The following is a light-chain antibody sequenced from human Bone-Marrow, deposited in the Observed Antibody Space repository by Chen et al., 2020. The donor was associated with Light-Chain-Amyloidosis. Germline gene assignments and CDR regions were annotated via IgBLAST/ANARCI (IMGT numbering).Light chain of an antibody. J-gene: IGLJ1*01. CDR2: EVT. CDR3: SSYTITNTLV. V-gene: IGLV2-14*01. CDR1: TSDVGGDNH. Sequence: QPALTQHASVSGSPGKSSTFSCPGTTSDVGGDNHVSWYQQHPDNAPQLMIYEVTNRPSWVPDRFSGSKSDNTASLTISGLQTEDEADYFCSSYTITNTLVFGSGTRVTVL.